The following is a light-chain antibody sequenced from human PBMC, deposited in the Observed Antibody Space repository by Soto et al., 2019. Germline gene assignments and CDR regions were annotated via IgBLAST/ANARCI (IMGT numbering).Light chain of an antibody. CDR1: QSVSSSY. J-gene: IGKJ1*01. Sequence: EIVLTQSPGTLSLSPGERATLSCRASQSVSSSYLAWYQQKPGQAPRLLIYGASSRATGIPDRFSGSGSGTDFTLTISRLEPEDFAVYYGQQYGSSPWTFGQGTKVET. V-gene: IGKV3-20*01. CDR2: GAS. CDR3: QQYGSSPWT.